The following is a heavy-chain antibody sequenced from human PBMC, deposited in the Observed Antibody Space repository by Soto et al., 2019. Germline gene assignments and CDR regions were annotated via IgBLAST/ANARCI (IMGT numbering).Heavy chain of an antibody. CDR3: AKDIKCEDFTYGYFYYGMDV. J-gene: IGHJ6*02. Sequence: GGSLRLSCAASGFTLSDCSIHWVRQVPGKGLEWVASTSYNGNNKYYGDSVKGRFTISRDNSKNTLHLQMITLRPEDTAVYYCAKDIKCEDFTYGYFYYGMDVWGQGATVTVSS. CDR2: TSYNGNNK. CDR1: GFTLSDCS. D-gene: IGHD3-10*01. V-gene: IGHV3-30*18.